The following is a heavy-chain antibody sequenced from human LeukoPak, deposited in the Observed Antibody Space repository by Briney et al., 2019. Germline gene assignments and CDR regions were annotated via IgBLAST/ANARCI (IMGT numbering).Heavy chain of an antibody. CDR3: ARHEDYYDSFDI. CDR2: IYTSGST. Sequence: SETLSLTCTVSGGSISIYYWSWIRQPPGKGLEWIGYIYTSGSTNYNPSLKSRVTISVDTSKNQFSLKLSSVTAADTAVYYCARHEDYYDSFDIWGQGTMVTVSS. V-gene: IGHV4-4*09. D-gene: IGHD3-22*01. J-gene: IGHJ3*02. CDR1: GGSISIYY.